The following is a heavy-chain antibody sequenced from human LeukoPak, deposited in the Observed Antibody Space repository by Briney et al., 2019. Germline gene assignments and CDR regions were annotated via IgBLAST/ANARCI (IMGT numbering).Heavy chain of an antibody. CDR3: ARAERRSSSWSQKYY. Sequence: ASVKVSCKASGYTFTSYGISWVRQAPGQGLEWMGWISAYNGNTNYAQKLQGRVTMTTDTSTSTAYMELRSLRSDDTAVYYCARAERRSSSWSQKYYWGQGTLVTVSS. CDR2: ISAYNGNT. J-gene: IGHJ4*02. CDR1: GYTFTSYG. D-gene: IGHD6-13*01. V-gene: IGHV1-18*01.